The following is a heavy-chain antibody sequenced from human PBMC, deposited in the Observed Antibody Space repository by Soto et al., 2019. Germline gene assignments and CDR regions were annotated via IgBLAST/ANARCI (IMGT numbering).Heavy chain of an antibody. CDR3: ARASGGDYVRNCVDP. V-gene: IGHV4-59*12. D-gene: IGHD2-21*02. CDR1: GGSISSYY. J-gene: IGHJ5*02. CDR2: IYYSGST. Sequence: PSETLSLTCTVSGGSISSYYWSWIRQPPGKGLEWIGYIYYSGSTNYNPSLKSRVTISVDTSKNQFSLKLRSVTAADTAVYYCARASGGDYVRNCVDPGDQAIVVTVS.